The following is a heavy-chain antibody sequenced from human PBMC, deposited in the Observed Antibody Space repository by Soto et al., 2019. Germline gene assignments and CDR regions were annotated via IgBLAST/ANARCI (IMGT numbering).Heavy chain of an antibody. CDR2: ISAYNGNT. Sequence: ASVKVSCKASGYTFNSYGISWVRQAPGQGLEWMGWISAYNGNTNYAQKLQGRVTMTTDTSTSTAYMELRSLRSDDTAVYYCARADCSGGSCYPFDYWGQGTLVTVSS. CDR3: ARADCSGGSCYPFDY. CDR1: GYTFNSYG. D-gene: IGHD2-15*01. J-gene: IGHJ4*02. V-gene: IGHV1-18*01.